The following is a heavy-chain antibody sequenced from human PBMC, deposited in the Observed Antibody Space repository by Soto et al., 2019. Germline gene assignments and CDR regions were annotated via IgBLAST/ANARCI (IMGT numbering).Heavy chain of an antibody. CDR3: ARSAGGSYPQYDY. D-gene: IGHD1-26*01. CDR2: ISYDGRDK. CDR1: GFTFSSYA. Sequence: QVQLVESGGGVVQPRRSLRLSCAASGFTFSSYAMHWVRQAPGTGLEWVAIISYDGRDKNYPDSVKGRFTISRDNSKNTLYLQMNSLRAEDTAVYYCARSAGGSYPQYDYWGQGTLVTVSS. V-gene: IGHV3-30*04. J-gene: IGHJ4*02.